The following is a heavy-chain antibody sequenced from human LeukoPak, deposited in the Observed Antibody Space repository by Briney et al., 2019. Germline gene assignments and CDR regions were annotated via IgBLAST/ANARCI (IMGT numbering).Heavy chain of an antibody. J-gene: IGHJ4*02. CDR3: ARDPLVGVPDYLDF. D-gene: IGHD1-26*01. CDR2: ISSTGDSA. CDR1: GFTFSNYA. V-gene: IGHV3-23*01. Sequence: PGGSLRLSCTASGFTFSNYAMSWVRLAPGKGLEWVSTISSTGDSAYYADSVKGRFTFSRDNSQNTLYLQMNSLRAGDTAVYYCARDPLVGVPDYLDFWGQGTLVTVS.